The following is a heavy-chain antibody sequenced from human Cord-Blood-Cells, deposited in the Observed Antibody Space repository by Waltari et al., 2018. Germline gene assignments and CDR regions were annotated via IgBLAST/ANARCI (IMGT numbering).Heavy chain of an antibody. J-gene: IGHJ3*02. D-gene: IGHD2-8*01. CDR2: IYSVGST. CDR1: GFTVGSHH. Sequence: EVQLVESGGGLIQPGGSLRLSWVASGFTVGSHHMRWFRQAPGKGLEWVSVIYSVGSTYYADSVKGRFTISRDNSKNTLYLQMNSLRAEDTAVYYCARDRMGAFDIWGQGTMVTVSS. CDR3: ARDRMGAFDI. V-gene: IGHV3-53*01.